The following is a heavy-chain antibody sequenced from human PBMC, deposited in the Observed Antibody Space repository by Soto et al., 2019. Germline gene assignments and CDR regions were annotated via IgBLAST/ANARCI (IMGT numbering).Heavy chain of an antibody. D-gene: IGHD1-26*01. CDR2: ISYDGSNK. J-gene: IGHJ4*02. CDR1: GFTFSSYG. V-gene: IGHV3-30*18. Sequence: GGSLRLSCAASGFTFSSYGMHWVRQAPGKGLEWVAVISYDGSNKYYADSVKGRFTISRDNSKNTLYLQMNSLRAEDTAVYYCAKDYGMWEPQYYFDYWGQGTLVTVSS. CDR3: AKDYGMWEPQYYFDY.